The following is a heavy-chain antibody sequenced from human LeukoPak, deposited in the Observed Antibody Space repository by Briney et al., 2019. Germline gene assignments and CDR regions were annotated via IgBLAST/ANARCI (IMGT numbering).Heavy chain of an antibody. CDR2: IYTSGST. Sequence: TSETLSLTCTVSGGSISSYYWSWIRQPAGKGLEWIGRIYTSGSTNYNPSLKSRVTMSVDTSKNQFSLKLSSVTAVDTAVYYCARIGTSMVRGVIRRHYYYYMDVWGKGTTVTVSS. V-gene: IGHV4-4*07. J-gene: IGHJ6*03. CDR3: ARIGTSMVRGVIRRHYYYYMDV. CDR1: GGSISSYY. D-gene: IGHD3-10*01.